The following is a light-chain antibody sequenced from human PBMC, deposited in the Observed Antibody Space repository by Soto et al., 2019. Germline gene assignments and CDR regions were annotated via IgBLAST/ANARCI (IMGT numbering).Light chain of an antibody. V-gene: IGLV2-11*01. CDR2: AVR. Sequence: QSVLTQPHSVSGSPGQSVTISCTGTNSDVGRYNSVSWYQQLPGKAPQLIISAVRQRPSGVPDRFSGSKSGNTASLTISGLQTYDEADYFCFSYTANDNWVFGGGTKLTVL. J-gene: IGLJ3*02. CDR1: NSDVGRYNS. CDR3: FSYTANDNWV.